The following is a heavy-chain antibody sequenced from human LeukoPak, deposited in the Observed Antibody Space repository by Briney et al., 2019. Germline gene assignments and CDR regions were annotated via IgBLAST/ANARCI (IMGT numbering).Heavy chain of an antibody. V-gene: IGHV3-30-3*01. CDR2: ISYDGSNK. CDR1: GFTFSSYA. Sequence: GGSLRLSCAASGFTFSSYAMHWVRQAPGKGLDCVAVISYDGSNKDYADSVKGRFTISRDNSKNTLYLQMNSLRTEDTAVYYCASPFSGSYYSYFDYWGQGTLVTVSS. J-gene: IGHJ4*02. D-gene: IGHD1-26*01. CDR3: ASPFSGSYYSYFDY.